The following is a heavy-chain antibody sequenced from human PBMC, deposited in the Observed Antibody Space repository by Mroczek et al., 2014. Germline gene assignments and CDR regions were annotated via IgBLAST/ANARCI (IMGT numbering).Heavy chain of an antibody. Sequence: EVQLLETGGGLVQPGGSLRLSCAASGFTFSSYAMSWVRQAPGKGLEWVSAISGSGGSTYYADSVKGRFTISRDNSKNTLYLQMNSLRAEDTAVYYCAKGGGQAGGGIRSYAPDYYYYYMDVWGKGTTVT. CDR2: ISGSGGST. V-gene: IGHV3-23*01. D-gene: IGHD1-26*01. J-gene: IGHJ6*03. CDR3: AKGGGQAGGGIRSYAPDYYYYYMDV. CDR1: GFTFSSYA.